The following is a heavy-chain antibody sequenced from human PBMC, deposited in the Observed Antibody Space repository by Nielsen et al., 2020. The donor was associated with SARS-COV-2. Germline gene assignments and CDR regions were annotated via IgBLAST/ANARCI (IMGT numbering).Heavy chain of an antibody. Sequence: SVKVSCKASGGTFSSYAISWVRQAPGQGLEWMGGIIPIFGTANYAQKFQGRVTITADESTSTAYMEMSSLISEDTAVYYCARVYYDSSGYSYYFVYWGQGTLVTVSP. CDR2: IIPIFGTA. CDR3: ARVYYDSSGYSYYFVY. D-gene: IGHD3-22*01. J-gene: IGHJ4*02. V-gene: IGHV1-69*13. CDR1: GGTFSSYA.